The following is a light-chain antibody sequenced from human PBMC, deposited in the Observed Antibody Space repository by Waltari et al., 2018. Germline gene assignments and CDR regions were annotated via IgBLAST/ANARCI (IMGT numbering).Light chain of an antibody. J-gene: IGLJ3*02. CDR1: SGHISNV. CDR3: QTGGHGTWV. V-gene: IGLV4-69*01. Sequence: QLVLTQSPSASASLGASVKLTCTLSSGHISNVIAWHQQQPRKGPRYLMKVNSDGSKGKGDGIPVRVAGSRAGAERYLTIASLQSEDEADYYCQTGGHGTWVFGGGTKLTVL. CDR2: VNSDGSK.